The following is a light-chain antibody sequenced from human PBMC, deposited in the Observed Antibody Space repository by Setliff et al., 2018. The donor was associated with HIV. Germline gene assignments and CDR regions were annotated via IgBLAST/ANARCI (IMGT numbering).Light chain of an antibody. CDR2: DVS. Sequence: QSVLTQPASVSGSPGQSITISCTGTSSDVGGYNYVSWYQQHSGKAPKLMIYDVSKRPSGVSNRFSGSKSGNTASLTISGLQAEDEADYYCSSYTSSSTVVFGGGTQLTVL. J-gene: IGLJ2*01. V-gene: IGLV2-14*01. CDR3: SSYTSSSTVV. CDR1: SSDVGGYNY.